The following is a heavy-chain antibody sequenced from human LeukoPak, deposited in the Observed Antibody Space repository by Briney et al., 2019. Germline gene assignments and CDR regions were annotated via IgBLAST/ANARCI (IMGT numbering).Heavy chain of an antibody. CDR2: IRSKAYGGTT. CDR3: TRVVVVLNDAFDI. CDR1: GFTFSDYA. D-gene: IGHD2-15*01. Sequence: GVLRLSCTASGFTFSDYAISWVLQAPGKGLEWVGFIRSKAYGGTTEYAASVKGRFTISRDDSKSIAYLQMNSLKTEDTAVYYCTRVVVVLNDAFDIWSRGTMVTVSS. V-gene: IGHV3-49*04. J-gene: IGHJ3*02.